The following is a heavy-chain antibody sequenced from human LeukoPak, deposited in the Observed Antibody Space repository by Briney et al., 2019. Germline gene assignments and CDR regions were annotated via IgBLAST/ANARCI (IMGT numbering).Heavy chain of an antibody. Sequence: GGSLRLSCAASGFTFSNYDMHWVRQAPGKGLEWVSAISSSSSYIYYADSIKGRFTISRDNAENSLYLQMNSLRAVDTAVYFCARREEKATITALDSWGQRTLVTVSS. J-gene: IGHJ4*02. CDR3: ARREEKATITALDS. CDR2: ISSSSSYI. CDR1: GFTFSNYD. D-gene: IGHD5-24*01. V-gene: IGHV3-21*01.